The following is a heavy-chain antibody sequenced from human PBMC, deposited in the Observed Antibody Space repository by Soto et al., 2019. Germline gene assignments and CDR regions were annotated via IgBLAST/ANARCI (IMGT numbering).Heavy chain of an antibody. V-gene: IGHV3-23*01. CDR1: GFTFSSYA. CDR3: AGGYSYGPLGAYYYYYGMDV. D-gene: IGHD5-18*01. Sequence: GGSLRLSCAASGFTFSSYAMSWVRQAPGKGLEWVSAISGSGGSTYYADSVKGRFTISRDNSKNTLYLQMNSLRAEDTAVYYCAGGYSYGPLGAYYYYYGMDVWGQGTTVTVSS. CDR2: ISGSGGST. J-gene: IGHJ6*02.